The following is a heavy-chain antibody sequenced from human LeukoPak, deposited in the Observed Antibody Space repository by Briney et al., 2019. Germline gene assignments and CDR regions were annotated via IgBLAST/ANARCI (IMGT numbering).Heavy chain of an antibody. CDR1: GFIFSSYS. CDR3: ARDLSGSPPRSSDY. CDR2: ISSSTSYI. J-gene: IGHJ4*02. D-gene: IGHD1-26*01. Sequence: GGYLLLSCAPSGFIFSSYSMNWVRQAPGKVLEWVSSISSSTSYIYYADSVKGRFTISRDHGKNSMYRLMNSLRAEDTGVYYCARDLSGSPPRSSDYWGQGTLVTVPS. V-gene: IGHV3-21*01.